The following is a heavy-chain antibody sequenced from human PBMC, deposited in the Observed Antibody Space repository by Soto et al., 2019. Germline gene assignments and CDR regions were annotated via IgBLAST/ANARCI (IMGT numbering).Heavy chain of an antibody. CDR1: GDSVSSNSAA. V-gene: IGHV6-1*01. CDR2: TYYRSKWYN. CDR3: ARDQPIQLWLGGDYYGMDV. D-gene: IGHD5-18*01. Sequence: SQTLSLTCAISGDSVSSNSAAWNWIRQSPSRGLEWLGRTYYRSKWYNDYAVSVKSRITINPDTSKNQFSLQLNSVTPEDTAVYYCARDQPIQLWLGGDYYGMDVWGQGTTVTVSS. J-gene: IGHJ6*02.